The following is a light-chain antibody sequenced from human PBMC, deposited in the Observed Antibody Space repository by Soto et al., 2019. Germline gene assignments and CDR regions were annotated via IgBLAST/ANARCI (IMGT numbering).Light chain of an antibody. CDR3: QQRSNWPPIT. J-gene: IGKJ5*01. CDR1: QSVSSY. V-gene: IGKV3-11*01. Sequence: IMLTQSPVTLSLSPGERATLSCRASQSVSSYLAWYQQKPGQAPRLLIYDASNRATGIPARFSGGGSGTDFTLTIDNLEPEDFAIYYCQQRSNWPPITFGQGTILEIK. CDR2: DAS.